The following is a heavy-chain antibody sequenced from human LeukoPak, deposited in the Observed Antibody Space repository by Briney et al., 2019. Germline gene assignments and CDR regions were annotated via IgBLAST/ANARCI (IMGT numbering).Heavy chain of an antibody. Sequence: QAGGSLRLSCAASGFTFSSYAMSWVRQAPGKGLEWVSYITSSTSTVYYADSVKGRFTISRDNAKNTLYLQMNSLRAEDTALYYCVRQFASWGQGTLVTVSS. J-gene: IGHJ4*02. CDR2: ITSSTSTV. CDR1: GFTFSSYA. V-gene: IGHV3-48*04. CDR3: VRQFAS.